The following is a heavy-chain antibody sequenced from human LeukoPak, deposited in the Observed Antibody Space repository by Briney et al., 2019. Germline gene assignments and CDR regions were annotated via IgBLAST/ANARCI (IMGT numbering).Heavy chain of an antibody. V-gene: IGHV3-33*08. CDR3: ATRNVDDSGTYALGY. D-gene: IGHD3-10*01. Sequence: PGGSLRLSCAASGFTFSSYGMHWVRHAPAKGMEGVAVIWSDGINKYYADSVKGRFTISRDNSKNTLYLQMNSLRAEDTAGYSCATRNVDDSGTYALGYWGQGTLVTVSS. J-gene: IGHJ4*02. CDR2: IWSDGINK. CDR1: GFTFSSYG.